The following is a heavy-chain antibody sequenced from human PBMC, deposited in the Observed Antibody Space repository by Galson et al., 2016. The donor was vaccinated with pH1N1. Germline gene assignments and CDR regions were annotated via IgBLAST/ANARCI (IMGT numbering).Heavy chain of an antibody. CDR3: ARIVRGGTTAGGMDV. V-gene: IGHV3-30-3*01. D-gene: IGHD2/OR15-2a*01. CDR1: GFTFSSYA. Sequence: SLRLSCAASGFTFSSYAMHWVRQAPGKGLEWVAVISYDGSNKYYADSVKGRFTISRDNSKNTLYLQMNSLRAEDTAVYYCARIVRGGTTAGGMDVWGQGTTVTVSS. CDR2: ISYDGSNK. J-gene: IGHJ6*02.